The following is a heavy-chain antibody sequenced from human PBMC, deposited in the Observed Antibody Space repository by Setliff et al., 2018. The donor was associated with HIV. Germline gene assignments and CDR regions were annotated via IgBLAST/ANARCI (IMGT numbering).Heavy chain of an antibody. CDR2: IYSGSGTT. Sequence: PGGSLRLSCAVSGFIFNGYTMSWVRQAPGKGLEWLSVIYSGSGTTYYADSVKGRFTISRDNSKNTLHLQMNSLRTDDTAVYYCARDDYVWGSQGDDAFDIWGQGTMVTV. D-gene: IGHD3-16*01. CDR3: ARDDYVWGSQGDDAFDI. V-gene: IGHV3-23*03. CDR1: GFIFNGYT. J-gene: IGHJ3*02.